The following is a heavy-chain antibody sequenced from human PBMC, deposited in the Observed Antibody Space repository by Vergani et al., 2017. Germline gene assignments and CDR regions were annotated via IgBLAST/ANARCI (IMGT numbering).Heavy chain of an antibody. CDR3: ARGNFLKYYYGSGSHRPKGAFDI. CDR1: GGSFSGYY. D-gene: IGHD3-10*01. CDR2: INHSGST. Sequence: QVQLQQWGGGLLKPSETLSLTCAVYGGSFSGYYWSWIRQPPGKGLEWIGEINHSGSTNYNPSLKSRVTISVDTSKNQFPLKLSSVTAADTAVYYCARGNFLKYYYGSGSHRPKGAFDIWSQGTMVTVSS. J-gene: IGHJ3*02. V-gene: IGHV4-34*01.